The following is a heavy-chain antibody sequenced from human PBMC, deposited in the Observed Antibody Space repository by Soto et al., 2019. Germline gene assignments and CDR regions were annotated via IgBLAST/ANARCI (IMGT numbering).Heavy chain of an antibody. D-gene: IGHD2-21*01. V-gene: IGHV1-2*02. CDR2: INPNSGGT. CDR3: ARVGGASYYYYCMDV. J-gene: IGHJ6*02. CDR1: GYTFTGYY. Sequence: QVQLVQSGAEVKKPGASVKVSCKASGYTFTGYYMHWVRQAPGQGLEWMGWINPNSGGTNYEQKFQGRVTMTRDTSISTAYMELSRLRSDDTAVYYCARVGGASYYYYCMDVWGQGTTVTVSS.